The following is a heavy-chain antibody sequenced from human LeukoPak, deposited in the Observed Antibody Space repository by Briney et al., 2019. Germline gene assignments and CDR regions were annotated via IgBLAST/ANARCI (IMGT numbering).Heavy chain of an antibody. V-gene: IGHV3-30*18. CDR2: ISYDGSNK. CDR1: GFTFSSYG. Sequence: GGSLRLSCAASGFTFSSYGMHWVRQAPGKGLEWVAVISYDGSNKYYADSVEGRFTISRDNSKNTLYLQMNSLRAEDTAIYYCAKCVRNSAYIFDSWGQGTMVTVSS. D-gene: IGHD3-3*02. CDR3: AKCVRNSAYIFDS. J-gene: IGHJ3*01.